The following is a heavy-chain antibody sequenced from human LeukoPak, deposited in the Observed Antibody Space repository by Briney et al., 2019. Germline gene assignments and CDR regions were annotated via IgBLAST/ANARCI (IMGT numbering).Heavy chain of an antibody. CDR3: ARDGGTYFYYYFDY. J-gene: IGHJ4*02. V-gene: IGHV7-4-1*02. CDR2: INTGTGNP. CDR1: GYTFSTYA. Sequence: ASVKVSCKASGYTFSTYAINWVRQAPGQGLEWMGWINTGTGNPTYAQGVTGEFVFSLDTSVTTAYLEISSLKAEDTAVYYCARDGGTYFYYYFDYWGQGALVTVSS. D-gene: IGHD1-26*01.